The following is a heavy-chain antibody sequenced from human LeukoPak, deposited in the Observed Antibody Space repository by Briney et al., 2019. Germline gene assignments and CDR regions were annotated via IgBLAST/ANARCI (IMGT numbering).Heavy chain of an antibody. Sequence: PGRSLRLSCAASGFTFDDYAMHWVRQAPGKGLEWVSGISWNSGSIGYADSVKGRFTISRDNAKNSLYLQMNSLRSEDTAVYYCARVGNLSGVSWFDPWGQGTLVTVSS. D-gene: IGHD7-27*01. CDR2: ISWNSGSI. CDR3: ARVGNLSGVSWFDP. J-gene: IGHJ5*02. CDR1: GFTFDDYA. V-gene: IGHV3-9*01.